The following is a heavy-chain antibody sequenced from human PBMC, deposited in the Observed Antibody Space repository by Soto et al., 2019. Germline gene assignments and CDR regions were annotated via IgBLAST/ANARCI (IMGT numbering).Heavy chain of an antibody. D-gene: IGHD6-19*01. CDR2: ISYDGSNK. CDR3: SGDSSGWHLDY. CDR1: GFTFSSYG. V-gene: IGHV3-30*03. Sequence: QVQLVESGGGVVQPGRSLRLSCAASGFTFSSYGMHWVRQAPGKGLEWVAVISYDGSNKYYADSVKGRFTISSDNSKNTLYLQMNSLRAEDTAVYYCSGDSSGWHLDYWGQGTLVTVSS. J-gene: IGHJ4*02.